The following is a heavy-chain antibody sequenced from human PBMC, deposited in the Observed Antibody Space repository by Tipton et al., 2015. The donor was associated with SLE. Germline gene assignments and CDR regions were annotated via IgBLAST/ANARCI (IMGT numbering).Heavy chain of an antibody. D-gene: IGHD5-18*01. CDR2: ISSSSSYI. Sequence: GSLRLSCAASGFTFSSYSMNWVRQAPGKGLEWVSSISSSSSYIYYADSVKGGFTIARDNAKNSLYLQMNSLRAEDTAVYYCARDRGYSYGQVDCWGQGTLVTVSS. J-gene: IGHJ4*02. CDR1: GFTFSSYS. V-gene: IGHV3-21*01. CDR3: ARDRGYSYGQVDC.